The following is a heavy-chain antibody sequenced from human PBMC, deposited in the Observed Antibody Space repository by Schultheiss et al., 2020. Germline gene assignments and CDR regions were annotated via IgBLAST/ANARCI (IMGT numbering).Heavy chain of an antibody. Sequence: ASVKVSCKASGYTFTSYGISWVRQAPGQGLEWMGWISAYNGNTNYAQKLQGRVTMTTDTSTSTAYMELRSLRSDDTAVYYCARDRSGGSGWPPGIYYWGQGTLVTVSS. CDR3: ARDRSGGSGWPPGIYY. J-gene: IGHJ4*02. D-gene: IGHD6-19*01. CDR1: GYTFTSYG. CDR2: ISAYNGNT. V-gene: IGHV1-18*01.